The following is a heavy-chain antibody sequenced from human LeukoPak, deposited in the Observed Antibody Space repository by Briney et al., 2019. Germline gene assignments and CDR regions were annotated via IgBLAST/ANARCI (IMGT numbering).Heavy chain of an antibody. V-gene: IGHV3-74*01. CDR1: GFTFSSYW. CDR3: ARELITMVRGVDYYHGMDV. Sequence: GGSLRLSCAASGFTFSSYWMHWVRQAPGKGLVWVSRINSDGSSTSYADSVKGRFTISRDNAKNTLYLQMNSLRAEDTAVYYCARELITMVRGVDYYHGMDVWGQGTTVTVSS. J-gene: IGHJ6*02. CDR2: INSDGSST. D-gene: IGHD3-10*01.